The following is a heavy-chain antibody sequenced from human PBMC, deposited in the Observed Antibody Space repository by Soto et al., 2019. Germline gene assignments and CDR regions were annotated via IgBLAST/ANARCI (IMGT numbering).Heavy chain of an antibody. CDR1: GGTLSSYA. D-gene: IGHD1-26*01. V-gene: IGHV1-69*13. CDR3: ARVFVGATTGRRYYYYGMDV. CDR2: IIPIFGTA. Sequence: GXSVKVSCKASGGTLSSYAISWVRQAPGQGLEWMGGIIPIFGTANYAQKFQGRVTITADESTSTAYMELSSLRSEDTAVYYCARVFVGATTGRRYYYYGMDVWGQGTTVTGSS. J-gene: IGHJ6*02.